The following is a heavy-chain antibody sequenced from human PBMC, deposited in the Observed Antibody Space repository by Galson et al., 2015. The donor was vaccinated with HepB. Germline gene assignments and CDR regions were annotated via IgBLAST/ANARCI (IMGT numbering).Heavy chain of an antibody. D-gene: IGHD4-11*01. CDR2: IYSGNNT. Sequence: SLRLSCAASGFTVSSNYMSWVRQAPGKGLEWVSVIYSGNNTYYADSVEGRFTISRDKSKNTLYLQMNSLRAGDTAVYYCARDQGDDYLNYYYYSGMDVWGQGTTVTVSS. CDR3: ARDQGDDYLNYYYYSGMDV. CDR1: GFTVSSNY. V-gene: IGHV3-66*02. J-gene: IGHJ6*02.